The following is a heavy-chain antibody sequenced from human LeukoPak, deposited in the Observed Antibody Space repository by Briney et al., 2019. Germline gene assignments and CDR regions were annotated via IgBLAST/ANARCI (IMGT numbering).Heavy chain of an antibody. J-gene: IGHJ4*02. CDR2: ISSSSSYI. CDR3: ARRGRYCGGDCYFTY. Sequence: GSLRLSCAASGFSLSSYTMNWVRQAPGKGLQWVSSISSSSSYIYHADSVKGRFSISRDNAKNSVYLQMNSLRAEDSAVYYYARRGRYCGGDCYFTYWGQGTLVTVSP. CDR1: GFSLSSYT. D-gene: IGHD2-21*02. V-gene: IGHV3-21*01.